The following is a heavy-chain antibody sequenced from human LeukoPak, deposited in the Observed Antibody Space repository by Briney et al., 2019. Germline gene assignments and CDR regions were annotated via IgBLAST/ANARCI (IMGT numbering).Heavy chain of an antibody. D-gene: IGHD3-9*01. CDR1: GFTFSSYG. CDR3: ARDASYYDILTGYPGY. CDR2: IWYDGSNK. J-gene: IGHJ4*02. Sequence: PGGSLRLSCAASGFTFSSYGMHWVRQAPGKGLEWVGVIWYDGSNKYKADSVKGRFTISRDNSKNTLYLQMNSLRAEDTAVYYCARDASYYDILTGYPGYWGQGTLVTVSS. V-gene: IGHV3-33*01.